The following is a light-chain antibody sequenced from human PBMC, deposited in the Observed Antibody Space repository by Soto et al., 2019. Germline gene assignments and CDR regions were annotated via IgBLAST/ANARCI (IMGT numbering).Light chain of an antibody. V-gene: IGKV3-20*01. CDR1: QSLSSSS. J-gene: IGKJ4*01. CDR2: GAG. CDR3: QQYGSSPPLT. Sequence: EIVLTQSPGTLSLSPGERATLSYRPGQSLSSSSLAWYQQNLGQAPRLLICGAGSRATGIPDRLTGGGSGTDFILTVSRLEPEYFAVYNCQQYGSSPPLTFGGGTKVEIK.